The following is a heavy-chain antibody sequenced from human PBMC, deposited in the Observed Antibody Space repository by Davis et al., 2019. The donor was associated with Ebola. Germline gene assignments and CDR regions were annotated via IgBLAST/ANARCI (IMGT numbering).Heavy chain of an antibody. V-gene: IGHV4-59*13. J-gene: IGHJ4*02. Sequence: SETLSLTCTVFGDSISRYYWSWIRQPPGKGLEWIGYIHYSGTTYYNPSLRSRVTISVETSENQFSLKLRSVSAADTAIYYCAVTIFGVATPDYWGQGTLVTVSS. D-gene: IGHD3-3*01. CDR2: IHYSGTT. CDR1: GDSISRYY. CDR3: AVTIFGVATPDY.